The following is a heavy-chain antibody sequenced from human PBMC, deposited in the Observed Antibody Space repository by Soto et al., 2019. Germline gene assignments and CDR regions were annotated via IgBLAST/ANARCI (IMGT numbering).Heavy chain of an antibody. J-gene: IGHJ6*02. CDR1: GFTFSSYG. Sequence: QVQLVESGGGVVQPGRSLRLSCAASGFTFSSYGMHWVRQAPGKGLEWVAVILYDGNKKYYADSVKGRFTISRDNSKNTLYLQMNSLRAEDTAVYYCAKDEVLVELVARDYYAMDVWCQATTVTVSS. V-gene: IGHV3-30*18. CDR2: ILYDGNKK. D-gene: IGHD2-15*01. CDR3: AKDEVLVELVARDYYAMDV.